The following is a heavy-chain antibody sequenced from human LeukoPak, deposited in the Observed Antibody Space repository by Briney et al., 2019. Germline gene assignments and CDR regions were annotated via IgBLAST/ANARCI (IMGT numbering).Heavy chain of an antibody. CDR2: FDPEDGET. CDR3: ATTSYSGYDHEYYFDY. D-gene: IGHD5-12*01. J-gene: IGHJ4*02. Sequence: ASVKVSCKVSGYTLTELSMHWVRQAPGKGLEWMGGFDPEDGETIYAQKFQGRVTMTEDTPTDTAYMELSSLRSEDTAVYYCATTSYSGYDHEYYFDYWGQGTLVTVSS. CDR1: GYTLTELS. V-gene: IGHV1-24*01.